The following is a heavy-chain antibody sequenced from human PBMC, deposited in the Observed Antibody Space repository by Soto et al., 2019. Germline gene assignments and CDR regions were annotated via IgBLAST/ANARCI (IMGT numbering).Heavy chain of an antibody. CDR1: GFTFSSYA. J-gene: IGHJ4*02. Sequence: EVQLLESGGGLVQPGGSLRLSCGASGFTFSSYAMSWVRQAPGKGLEWVSAISGSGGSTYYADSVKGRFTISRDNSKNKRYPQMNSLRAEDTAVYYCAKRSGYSNRPFDYWGQGILVTVSS. CDR2: ISGSGGST. V-gene: IGHV3-23*01. D-gene: IGHD4-4*01. CDR3: AKRSGYSNRPFDY.